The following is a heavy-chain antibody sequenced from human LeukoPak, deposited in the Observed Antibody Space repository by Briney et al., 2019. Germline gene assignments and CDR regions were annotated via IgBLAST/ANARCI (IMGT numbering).Heavy chain of an antibody. V-gene: IGHV1-8*01. CDR1: GYTFTSYD. CDR2: MNPNSGNT. D-gene: IGHD2-2*01. J-gene: IGHJ5*02. Sequence: GASVKVSCKASGYTFTSYDINWVRQATGQGLEWMGWMNPNSGNTGYAQKFQGRVTMTRNTSISTAYMELSSLRSEDTAVYYCARAAAGYCSSTSCPRWFDPWGQGTLVTVSS. CDR3: ARAAAGYCSSTSCPRWFDP.